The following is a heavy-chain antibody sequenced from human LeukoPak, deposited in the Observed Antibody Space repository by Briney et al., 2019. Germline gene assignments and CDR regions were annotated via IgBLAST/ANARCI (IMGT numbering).Heavy chain of an antibody. V-gene: IGHV1-3*01. J-gene: IGHJ5*02. Sequence: GASVKVSCKASGYTFTSYAMHWVRQAPGQRLEWMGWINAGNGNTKYSQKFQGRVTLTRDTSTSTVYMELSSLRSEDTAIYYCAKETPNTGWFDPWGQGTLVTVSS. CDR1: GYTFTSYA. CDR2: INAGNGNT. D-gene: IGHD1-14*01. CDR3: AKETPNTGWFDP.